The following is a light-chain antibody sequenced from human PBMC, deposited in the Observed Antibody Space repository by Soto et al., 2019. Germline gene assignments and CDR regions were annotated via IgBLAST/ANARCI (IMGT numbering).Light chain of an antibody. CDR2: EVS. V-gene: IGLV2-14*01. CDR3: SSFSSPSTIV. J-gene: IGLJ2*01. Sequence: QSVLTQPASVSGSPGQSITISCIGSSSDVGGYNYVSWYQHHPGRVPKPMIFEVSDRPSGVSSRFSSTKSGNTAYLTSSGLQAEDEADYYCSSFSSPSTIVFGGGTKVTVL. CDR1: SSDVGGYNY.